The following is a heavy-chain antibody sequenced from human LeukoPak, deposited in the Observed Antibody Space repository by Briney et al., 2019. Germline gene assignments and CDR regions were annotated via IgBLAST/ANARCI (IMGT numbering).Heavy chain of an antibody. J-gene: IGHJ4*02. V-gene: IGHV4-39*07. CDR2: IFHSGTTYGGST. CDR1: ASSMSNYY. D-gene: IGHD5-18*01. Sequence: SETLSLTCNVSASSMSNYYWVWIRQPPGKGLEWIVSIFHSGTTYGGSTYYNPPLKSRVTISFDTSKNQSSLKVGSMTAADTAVYYCARAGGYGLIDYWGQGTMVTVSS. CDR3: ARAGGYGLIDY.